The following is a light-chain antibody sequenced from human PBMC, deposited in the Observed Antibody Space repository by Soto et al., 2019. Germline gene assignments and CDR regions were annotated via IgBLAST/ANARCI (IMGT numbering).Light chain of an antibody. CDR1: SSDVGGYNY. CDR2: DVS. V-gene: IGLV2-14*01. CDR3: SSHTSSSTLVV. Sequence: QSALTQPASVSGSPGQSITISCTGTSSDVGGYNYVSWYQQYPGKAPKLLIYDVSNRPSGVSNRFSGSKSGNTASLTISGLQAEDEADYYCSSHTSSSTLVVFGGGTKLTV. J-gene: IGLJ2*01.